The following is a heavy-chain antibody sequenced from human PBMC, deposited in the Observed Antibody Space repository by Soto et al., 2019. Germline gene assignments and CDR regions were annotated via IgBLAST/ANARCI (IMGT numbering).Heavy chain of an antibody. CDR2: INPSGGST. J-gene: IGHJ4*02. D-gene: IGHD2-8*01. CDR3: ARPPFPGCINGVCYPCDH. CDR1: GYTFTHYY. V-gene: IGHV1-46*01. Sequence: QVQLVQSGAEVKKPGASVKVSCKASGYTFTHYYIHWVRQAPGQGLEWMGMINPSGGSTDYAQKFQGRVTMTTYTSTNTVYMELSSLRSDDTAVYYCARPPFPGCINGVCYPCDHWGQGTLVTVSS.